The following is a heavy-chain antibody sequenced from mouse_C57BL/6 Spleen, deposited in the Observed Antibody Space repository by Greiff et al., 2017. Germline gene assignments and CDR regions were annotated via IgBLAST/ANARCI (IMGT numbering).Heavy chain of an antibody. V-gene: IGHV5-17*01. Sequence: EVMLVESGGGLVKPGGSLKLSCAASGFTFSDYGMHWVRQAPEKGLEWVVYISSGSSTIYYADTVKGRYTISRDNATNTLYLQMTSLRSEDTAMYYCARDQGYYAMDYWGQGTSVTVSS. CDR2: ISSGSSTI. J-gene: IGHJ4*01. CDR1: GFTFSDYG. CDR3: ARDQGYYAMDY.